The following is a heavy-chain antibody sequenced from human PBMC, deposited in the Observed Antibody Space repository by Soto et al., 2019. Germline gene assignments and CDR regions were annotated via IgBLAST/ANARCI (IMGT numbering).Heavy chain of an antibody. D-gene: IGHD2-2*02. V-gene: IGHV1-69*01. CDR3: ARVKENCSTTSCYTFFDF. Sequence: QVQLVQSGAEVKKPGSSVKVSCKASGGTFSSYAVSWVRQAPGQGLEWVGEIIPMYGMPNLAHRFQGRVTVTADESTSTVYMEVSSLRSADTAIYYCARVKENCSTTSCYTFFDFWGQGTLVTVSS. CDR2: IIPMYGMP. J-gene: IGHJ4*02. CDR1: GGTFSSYA.